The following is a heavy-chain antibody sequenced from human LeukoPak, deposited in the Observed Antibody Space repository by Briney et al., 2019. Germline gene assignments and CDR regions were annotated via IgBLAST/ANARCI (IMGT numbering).Heavy chain of an antibody. Sequence: SETLSLTCVVSGGSISSSKWWSWVRQPPGKGLEWIGEIYHSGSTNYNPSLKSRVTISVDKSKNQFSLKLSSVTAADTAVYYCATVSAFFYDSGSYYTFDYWGQGTLVTVSS. J-gene: IGHJ4*02. CDR2: IYHSGST. D-gene: IGHD3-10*01. CDR3: ATVSAFFYDSGSYYTFDY. CDR1: GGSISSSKW. V-gene: IGHV4-4*02.